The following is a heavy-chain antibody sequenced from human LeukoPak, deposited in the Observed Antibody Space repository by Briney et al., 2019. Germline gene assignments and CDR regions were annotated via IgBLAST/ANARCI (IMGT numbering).Heavy chain of an antibody. J-gene: IGHJ4*02. CDR2: VNLQGST. CDR1: GGSITSTNY. CDR3: ARDGGPYRPLDY. V-gene: IGHV4-4*02. Sequence: SETLSLTCGVSGGSITSTNYWTWVRQPPGKGLEWIGEVNLQGSTNYNPSLMGRVAISADMSANHISLQLTSVTAADTAVYYCARDGGPYRPLDYSGQGTLVTVSS.